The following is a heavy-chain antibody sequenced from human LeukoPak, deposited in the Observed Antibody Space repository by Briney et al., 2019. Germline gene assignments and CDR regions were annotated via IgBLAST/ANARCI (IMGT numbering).Heavy chain of an antibody. CDR2: VSGNNGNT. CDR3: AREGQQLGAWFDP. Sequence: ASVKVSCKASGYTFTTYGISWVRQAPGQGLEWMGWVSGNNGNTNYAQKLQGRVTMTTDTSTSTAYMELRSLRSDDTAVYHCAREGQQLGAWFDPWGQGTLVTVSS. CDR1: GYTFTTYG. J-gene: IGHJ5*02. D-gene: IGHD6-13*01. V-gene: IGHV1-18*01.